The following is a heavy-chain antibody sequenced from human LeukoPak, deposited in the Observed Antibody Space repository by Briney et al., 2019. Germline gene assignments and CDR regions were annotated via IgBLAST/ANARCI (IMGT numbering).Heavy chain of an antibody. CDR3: ARTHPYYYDSSGYPRGYYFDY. CDR2: ISSSSSTI. V-gene: IGHV3-48*01. CDR1: GFTFSSYG. J-gene: IGHJ4*02. D-gene: IGHD3-22*01. Sequence: PGRSLRLSCAASGFTFSSYGMHWVRQAPGKGLEWVSYISSSSSTIYYADSVKGRFTISRDNAKNSLYLQMNSLRAEDTAVYYCARTHPYYYDSSGYPRGYYFDYWGQGTLVTVSS.